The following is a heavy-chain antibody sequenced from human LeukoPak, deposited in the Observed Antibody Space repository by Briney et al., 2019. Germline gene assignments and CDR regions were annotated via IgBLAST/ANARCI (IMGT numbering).Heavy chain of an antibody. CDR1: GFTFSSYA. Sequence: GGSLRLSCAASGFTFSSYAMYWVRQAPGKGLEWVAVISYDGSNKYYADSVKGRFTISRDNFKNTLFLQMDSLRAEDTAVYYCGGDLYTAMALTIDSWGQGTLVTVSS. D-gene: IGHD5-18*01. CDR3: GGDLYTAMALTIDS. V-gene: IGHV3-30*04. CDR2: ISYDGSNK. J-gene: IGHJ4*02.